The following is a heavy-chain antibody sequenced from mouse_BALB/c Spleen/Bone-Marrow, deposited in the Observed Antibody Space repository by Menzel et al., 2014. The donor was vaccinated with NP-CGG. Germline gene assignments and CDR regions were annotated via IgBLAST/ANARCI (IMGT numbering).Heavy chain of an antibody. CDR1: GFNIKDTY. J-gene: IGHJ4*01. CDR2: IDPANGYT. V-gene: IGHV14-3*02. CDR3: ARVTAATSYYAMDF. D-gene: IGHD1-2*01. Sequence: EVMLLESGAELVEPGASVKLSCTGSGFNIKDTYIHWMKQRPEQGLEWIGRIDPANGYTKYDPKFQAKATITADTFPNTSYLQLSSLAPEDSAVYYCARVTAATSYYAMDFWGQGTSVTVSS.